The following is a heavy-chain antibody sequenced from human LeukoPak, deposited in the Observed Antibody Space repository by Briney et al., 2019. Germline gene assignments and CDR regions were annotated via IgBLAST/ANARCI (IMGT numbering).Heavy chain of an antibody. Sequence: SEALSLTCTVSGGSIGPYYWSWIRQPPGKGLEWIGYISHSGTTNYNPSLKSRLTISVDTSKNQFSLKLSSVTAADTAVYYCARGYDFWSDYYFDYWGQGTLVTVSS. CDR3: ARGYDFWSDYYFDY. CDR2: ISHSGTT. V-gene: IGHV4-59*01. J-gene: IGHJ4*02. D-gene: IGHD3-3*01. CDR1: GGSIGPYY.